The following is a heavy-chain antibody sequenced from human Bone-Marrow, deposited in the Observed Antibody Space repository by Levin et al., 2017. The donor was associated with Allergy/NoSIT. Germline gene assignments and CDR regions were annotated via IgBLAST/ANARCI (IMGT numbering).Heavy chain of an antibody. V-gene: IGHV1-8*01. CDR1: GSTFANYE. Sequence: GGSLRLSCKASGSTFANYEINWLRQATGQGLEWMGWMNPISGNTGYAQNFQGRVTMTRDTSISTAYMELSGLSSDDTAMYFCARREGYGYRNTHAYWGQGTLVTVSS. CDR2: MNPISGNT. J-gene: IGHJ4*02. D-gene: IGHD2-15*01. CDR3: ARREGYGYRNTHAY.